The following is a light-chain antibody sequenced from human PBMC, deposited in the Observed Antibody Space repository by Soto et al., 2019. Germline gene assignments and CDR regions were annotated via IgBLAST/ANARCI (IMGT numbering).Light chain of an antibody. J-gene: IGKJ4*01. CDR2: GAS. CDR1: QSVSSSY. CDR3: QQYGSSPKLT. V-gene: IGKV3-20*01. Sequence: EIVLTQSPGTLSLSPGEIATLSFMASQSVSSSYLAWYQQKPGQAPRLLIYGASSRATGIPDRFSGSGSGTDFTLTISRLEPEDFAVYYCQQYGSSPKLTFGGGTKVDIK.